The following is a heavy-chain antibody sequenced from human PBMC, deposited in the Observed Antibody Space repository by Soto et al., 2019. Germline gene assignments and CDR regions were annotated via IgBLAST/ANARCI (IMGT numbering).Heavy chain of an antibody. Sequence: AGSLRLSCEASRFTFSSYGMHWVRQAPGKGLEWVAAIWYDGSNQYYVDSVKGRFSISRDNSKNTLYLQMNSLRAEDTATYYCASAPYYYYDSSGYWDIWGQGTMVTVSS. J-gene: IGHJ3*02. CDR2: IWYDGSNQ. CDR3: ASAPYYYYDSSGYWDI. CDR1: RFTFSSYG. V-gene: IGHV3-33*01. D-gene: IGHD3-22*01.